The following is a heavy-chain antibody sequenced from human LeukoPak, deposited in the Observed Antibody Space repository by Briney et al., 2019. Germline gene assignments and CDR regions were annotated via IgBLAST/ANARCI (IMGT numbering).Heavy chain of an antibody. J-gene: IGHJ3*02. CDR1: GGSISSYY. Sequence: SETLSLTCTVSGGSISSYYWSWIRQPPGKGLEWIGYIYYSGSTNYNPSLKSRVTISVDTSKNQFSLKLSSVTAADTAVYYCARDRNDGSFDIWGQGTMVTVSS. V-gene: IGHV4-59*01. CDR3: ARDRNDGSFDI. D-gene: IGHD1-1*01. CDR2: IYYSGST.